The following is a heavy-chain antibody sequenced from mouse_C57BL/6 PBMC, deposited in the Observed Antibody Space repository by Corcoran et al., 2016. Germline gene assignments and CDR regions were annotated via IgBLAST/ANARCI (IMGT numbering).Heavy chain of an antibody. D-gene: IGHD2-5*01. CDR2: INPNNGGT. CDR3: ASRKGVYYSNYGFDY. Sequence: EVQLQQSGPELVKPGASVKISCKASGYTFTDYYMNWVKQSHGKSLEWIGDINPNNGGTSYNQKFKGKATLTVDKSSSTAYMELRSLTSEDSAVYYCASRKGVYYSNYGFDYWGQGTTLTVSS. J-gene: IGHJ2*01. V-gene: IGHV1-26*01. CDR1: GYTFTDYY.